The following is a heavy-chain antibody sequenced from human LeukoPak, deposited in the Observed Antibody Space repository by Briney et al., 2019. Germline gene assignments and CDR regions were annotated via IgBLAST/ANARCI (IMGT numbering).Heavy chain of an antibody. Sequence: PGGSLRLSCAASGFTFSSYEMNWVRQAPGKGLEWVSSISRSGSTKYYADSVKGRFTISRDNAKNSLFLQMNSLRAEDTAVYYCAKGGLTMVRGVLQNWGQGTLVTVSS. J-gene: IGHJ4*02. CDR2: ISRSGSTK. V-gene: IGHV3-48*03. CDR1: GFTFSSYE. CDR3: AKGGLTMVRGVLQN. D-gene: IGHD3-10*01.